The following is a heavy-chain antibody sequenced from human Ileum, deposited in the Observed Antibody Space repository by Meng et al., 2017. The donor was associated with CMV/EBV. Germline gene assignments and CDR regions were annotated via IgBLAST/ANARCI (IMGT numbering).Heavy chain of an antibody. CDR1: GFTFSDYS. Sequence: GESLKISCAASGFTFSDYSMNWVRQAPGKGLEWVSSISSTSSYIYYADSVKGRFTISRDNAKNSQFLQMDSLRDDDTAVYYCVRGGGTAAAWGQGTPVTVSS. CDR2: ISSTSSYI. V-gene: IGHV3-21*01. D-gene: IGHD6-25*01. CDR3: VRGGGTAAA. J-gene: IGHJ5*02.